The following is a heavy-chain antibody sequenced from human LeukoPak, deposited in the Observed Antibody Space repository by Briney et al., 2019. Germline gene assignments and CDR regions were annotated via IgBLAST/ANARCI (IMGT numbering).Heavy chain of an antibody. V-gene: IGHV3-64*01. Sequence: PGGSLRLSCAASGFTFNSHAMHWVRQAPGKGLDYVSAITSNGGSTYYANSVKGRFTISRDNSKNTPYLQMGSLRTEDMAVYYCARGPLGFGMDVWGQGTTVTVSS. CDR3: ARGPLGFGMDV. D-gene: IGHD1-26*01. CDR2: ITSNGGST. CDR1: GFTFNSHA. J-gene: IGHJ6*02.